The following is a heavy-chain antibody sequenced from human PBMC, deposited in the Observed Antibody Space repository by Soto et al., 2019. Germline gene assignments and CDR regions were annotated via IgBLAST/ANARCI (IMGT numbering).Heavy chain of an antibody. D-gene: IGHD3-16*01. CDR1: GGSISSSSYY. V-gene: IGHV4-39*07. Sequence: SETLSLTCTVSGGSISSSSYYWGWIRQPPGKGLEWIGSIYYSGSTNYNPSLKSRVTISVDTSKNQFSLKLSSVTAADTAVYYCARGGRWLPFGYWGQGTLVTVSS. J-gene: IGHJ4*02. CDR3: ARGGRWLPFGY. CDR2: IYYSGST.